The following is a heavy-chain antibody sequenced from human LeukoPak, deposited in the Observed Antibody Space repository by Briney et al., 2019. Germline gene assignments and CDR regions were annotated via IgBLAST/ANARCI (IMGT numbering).Heavy chain of an antibody. J-gene: IGHJ6*03. CDR2: MNPNSGNT. CDR3: ARGLHADEDYYYYYMDV. Sequence: ASVKVSCKASGYTFTSYDINWVRQATGQGLEWMGWMNPNSGNTGYAQKFQGRVTMTRNTSISTAYMELSSLRSEDTAVYYCARGLHADEDYYYYYMDVWGKGTTVTVSS. CDR1: GYTFTSYD. D-gene: IGHD5-24*01. V-gene: IGHV1-8*01.